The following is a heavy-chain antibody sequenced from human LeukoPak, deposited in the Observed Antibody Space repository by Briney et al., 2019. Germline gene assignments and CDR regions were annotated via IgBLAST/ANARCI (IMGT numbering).Heavy chain of an antibody. CDR3: ARDYYGSFSYYFDY. CDR2: IYSGGST. Sequence: GGSLRLSCATSGFTVSSNYMSWVRQAPGKGLEWVSVIYSGGSTYYADSVKGRFTISRDNSKNTLYLQMNSLRAEDTAVYYCARDYYGSFSYYFDYWGQGTLVTVSS. V-gene: IGHV3-66*01. D-gene: IGHD3-10*01. CDR1: GFTVSSNY. J-gene: IGHJ4*02.